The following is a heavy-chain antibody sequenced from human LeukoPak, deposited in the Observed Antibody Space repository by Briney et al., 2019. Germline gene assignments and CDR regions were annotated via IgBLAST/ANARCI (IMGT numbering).Heavy chain of an antibody. D-gene: IGHD5-12*01. CDR3: ARDTKTYDFDY. CDR1: GFTFSSYA. CDR2: ISYDGSNK. Sequence: GGSLRLSCAASGFTFSSYAMHWVRQAPGKGLEWVAVISYDGSNKYYADSVKGRFTISRDNSKNTLYLQMNSLRAEDTAVYYCARDTKTYDFDYWGQETLVTVSS. V-gene: IGHV3-30*01. J-gene: IGHJ4*02.